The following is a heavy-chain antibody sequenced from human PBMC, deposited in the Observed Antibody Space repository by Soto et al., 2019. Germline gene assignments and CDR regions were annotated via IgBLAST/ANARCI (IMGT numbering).Heavy chain of an antibody. D-gene: IGHD6-19*01. CDR1: GYTFTSYY. CDR2: INPSGGST. V-gene: IGHV1-46*01. CDR3: AQSPYSSGFDY. J-gene: IGHJ4*02. Sequence: QVQLVQSGAEVKKPGASVKVSCKASGYTFTSYYMHWVRQAPGQGLEWMGIINPSGGSTSYAQKFQGSVTMTRDTSTSTVYMELSSLTSEATAVYYCAQSPYSSGFDYWGQGTLVTVSS.